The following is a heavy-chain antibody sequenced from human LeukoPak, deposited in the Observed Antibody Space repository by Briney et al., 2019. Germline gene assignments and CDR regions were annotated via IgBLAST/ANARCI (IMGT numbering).Heavy chain of an antibody. CDR2: ITSSGSTI. V-gene: IGHV3-11*04. J-gene: IGHJ3*02. CDR1: GFTFSDYY. Sequence: PGGSLRLSCAASGFTFSDYYMSWIRQAPGKGLEWVSYITSSGSTIYYADSVQGRFTISRDNAKNSLYLQLNSLRVEDTAVYYCARALNDAFDIWGQGTMVTVSS. CDR3: ARALNDAFDI.